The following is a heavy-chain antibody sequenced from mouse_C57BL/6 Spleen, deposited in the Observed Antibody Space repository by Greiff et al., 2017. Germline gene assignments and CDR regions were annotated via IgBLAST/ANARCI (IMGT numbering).Heavy chain of an antibody. CDR2: ISYDGSN. J-gene: IGHJ2*01. CDR1: GYSITSGYY. CDR3: ARGDYVYYFDY. Sequence: DVHLVESGPGLVKPSPSLSLTCSVTGYSITSGYYWNWIRQFPGNKLEWMGYISYDGSNNYNPSLKNRISITRDTSKNQFFLKLNSVTTEDTATYYCARGDYVYYFDYWGQGTTLTVSS. V-gene: IGHV3-6*01. D-gene: IGHD2-4*01.